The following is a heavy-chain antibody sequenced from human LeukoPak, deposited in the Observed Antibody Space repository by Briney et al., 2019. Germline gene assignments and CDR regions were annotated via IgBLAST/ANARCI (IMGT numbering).Heavy chain of an antibody. Sequence: SETLSLTCTVSGGSISSYYWSWIRQPPGKGLKWIGYIYYSGSTNYNPSLKSRVTISVDTSKNQFSLKLSSVTAADTAVYYCARGRVDSSGYFDAFDIWGQGTMVTVSS. J-gene: IGHJ3*02. CDR1: GGSISSYY. D-gene: IGHD3-22*01. CDR3: ARGRVDSSGYFDAFDI. V-gene: IGHV4-59*08. CDR2: IYYSGST.